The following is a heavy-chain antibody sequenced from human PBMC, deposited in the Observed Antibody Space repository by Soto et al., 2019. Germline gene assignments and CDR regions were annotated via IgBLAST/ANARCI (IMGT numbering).Heavy chain of an antibody. Sequence: PGGSLRLSCAASGGPLVDYCMSWVRQAPGKGLQWVSYISGSGGDTYYADSVKGRFTISRDNFKNTLYLQMNSLRAEDTAVYYCATRNGFDYWGQGTLVTVS. CDR1: GGPLVDYC. CDR3: ATRNGFDY. V-gene: IGHV3-23*01. D-gene: IGHD2-8*01. CDR2: ISGSGGDT. J-gene: IGHJ4*02.